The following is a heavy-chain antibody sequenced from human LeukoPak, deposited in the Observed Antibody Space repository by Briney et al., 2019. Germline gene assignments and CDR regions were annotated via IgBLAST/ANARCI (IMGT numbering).Heavy chain of an antibody. V-gene: IGHV4-4*02. CDR2: IYYTGST. D-gene: IGHD6-13*01. CDR3: ARGTVIPAAGTGWASDI. Sequence: SETLSLTCGVSGGSFINTNWWTWVRQPPGKGLEWIGYIYYTGSTNYNPSLKSRVTISLDTSKNQFSLKLSSVTAADTAVYYCARGTVIPAAGTGWASDIWGQGTMVTVSS. CDR1: GGSFINTNW. J-gene: IGHJ3*02.